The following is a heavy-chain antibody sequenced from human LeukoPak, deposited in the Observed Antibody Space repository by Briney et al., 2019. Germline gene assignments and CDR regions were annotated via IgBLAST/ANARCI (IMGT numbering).Heavy chain of an antibody. CDR1: GFTFSSYE. J-gene: IGHJ4*02. V-gene: IGHV3-48*03. CDR3: ARGHCSGGRCYPLDY. Sequence: GGSLRLSCAASGFTFSSYEMNWVRQAPGKGLEWVSYISKSGSTIYYADSVKGRFTIPRDNAKNSLYLQMNSLRGEDTAVYYCARGHCSGGRCYPLDYWGQGTLVTVSS. D-gene: IGHD2-15*01. CDR2: ISKSGSTI.